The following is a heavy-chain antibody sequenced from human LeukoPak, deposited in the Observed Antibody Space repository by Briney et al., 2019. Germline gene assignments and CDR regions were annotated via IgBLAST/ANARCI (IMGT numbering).Heavy chain of an antibody. V-gene: IGHV4-34*01. CDR1: GRSFGDYY. CDR2: SNERRGT. J-gene: IGHJ5*02. CDR3: ARGLGLDSRIAERWFDP. D-gene: IGHD6-13*01. Sequence: PSEILSLTCAVTGRSFGDYYWTLIRQPPGKGLEWLGESNERRGTNSNPSLKSRVTISLDTSKNQFSLRLSSVTAADTAVYYCARGLGLDSRIAERWFDPWGQGTLVTVSS.